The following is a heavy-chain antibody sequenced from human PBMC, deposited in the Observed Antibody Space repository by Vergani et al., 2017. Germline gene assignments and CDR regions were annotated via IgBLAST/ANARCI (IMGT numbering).Heavy chain of an antibody. D-gene: IGHD5-18*01. CDR2: ISGSGGST. Sequence: EVQLVESGGGLVQPGGSLRLSCAASGFTFSSYAMSWVRQAPGKGLEWVSAISGSGGSTYYADSVKGRFTISRDNAKNTLYLQMNSLRAEDTAVYYCARDLSPYSYGYYYWGQGTLVTVSS. V-gene: IGHV3-23*04. CDR3: ARDLSPYSYGYYY. CDR1: GFTFSSYA. J-gene: IGHJ4*02.